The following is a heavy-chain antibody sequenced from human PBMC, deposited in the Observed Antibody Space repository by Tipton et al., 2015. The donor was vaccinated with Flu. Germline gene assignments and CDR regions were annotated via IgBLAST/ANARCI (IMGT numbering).Heavy chain of an antibody. J-gene: IGHJ4*02. V-gene: IGHV4-59*01. CDR3: ARALVDMAWRH. CDR2: IYYSGST. Sequence: LRLSCTGSGGSISSYYWSWIRQPPGKGLEWIGYIYYSGSTNYNPSLKSRVTISVDTSKNQFSLKLSSVTAADTSAYYCARALVDMAWRHWGQGPLVPVSS. D-gene: IGHD5-12*01. CDR1: GGSISSYY.